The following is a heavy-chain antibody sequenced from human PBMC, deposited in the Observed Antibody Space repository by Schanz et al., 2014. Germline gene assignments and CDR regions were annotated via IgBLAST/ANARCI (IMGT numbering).Heavy chain of an antibody. CDR3: AKIWKGHPIEVRPGWSDGMDV. V-gene: IGHV3-23*04. D-gene: IGHD6-6*01. Sequence: DVQLAESGGGLVQPGGSLRLSCAASGFTLSSYALSWVRQSPGKGLEWVSAINTADTTYYADSVKGRFTVSRDNSKNTVYLHMNSLRDEDTAVYYCAKIWKGHPIEVRPGWSDGMDVWGQGTTV. CDR2: INTADTT. J-gene: IGHJ6*02. CDR1: GFTLSSYA.